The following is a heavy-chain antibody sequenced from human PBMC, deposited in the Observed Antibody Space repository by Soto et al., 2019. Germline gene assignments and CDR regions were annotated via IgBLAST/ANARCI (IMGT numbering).Heavy chain of an antibody. J-gene: IGHJ3*02. Sequence: GGSLRLSCAASGFTFDDYAMHWVRQAPGKGLEWVSGISWNSGSIGYADSVKGRFTISRDNAKNSLYLQMNSLRAEDTALYYCAKGGSGSYYNVGAFDIWGQGTMVTVSS. D-gene: IGHD3-10*01. V-gene: IGHV3-9*01. CDR1: GFTFDDYA. CDR3: AKGGSGSYYNVGAFDI. CDR2: ISWNSGSI.